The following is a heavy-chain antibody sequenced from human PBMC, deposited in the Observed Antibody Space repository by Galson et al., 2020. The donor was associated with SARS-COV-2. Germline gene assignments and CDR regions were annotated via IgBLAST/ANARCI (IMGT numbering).Heavy chain of an antibody. CDR1: GYTFTRFG. Sequence: ASVKVSCKATGYTFTRFGINWVRQAPGQGIEWMGWISAYNGTTNYAQQVQDRVPLSTDTSTSTAYMELRNLRSDDTAVYYCARAGVYDFFNNYYFTVDYWGQGTLVTASS. CDR2: ISAYNGTT. D-gene: IGHD3-3*01. J-gene: IGHJ4*02. V-gene: IGHV1-18*01. CDR3: ARAGVYDFFNNYYFTVDY.